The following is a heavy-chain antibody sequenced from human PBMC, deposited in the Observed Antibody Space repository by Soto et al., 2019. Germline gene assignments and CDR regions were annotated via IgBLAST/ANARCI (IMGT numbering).Heavy chain of an antibody. CDR2: IIPIFGTA. J-gene: IGHJ6*02. V-gene: IGHV1-69*06. Sequence: GASVKVSCKASGGTFSSYAISWVRQAPGQGLEWMGGIIPIFGTANYAQKFQGRVTITADKSTSTAYMELSSLRSEDTAVYYCASSTPQWLVRPLHCCIDVWDQETIPTVSS. D-gene: IGHD6-19*01. CDR1: GGTFSSYA. CDR3: ASSTPQWLVRPLHCCIDV.